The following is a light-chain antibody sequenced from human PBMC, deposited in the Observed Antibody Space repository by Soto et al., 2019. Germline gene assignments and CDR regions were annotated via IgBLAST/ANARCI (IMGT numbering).Light chain of an antibody. V-gene: IGKV1-5*01. CDR1: QSISTW. CDR2: EAS. Sequence: DIQMTQSPSTLSASVGDRVTITCRASQSISTWLAWYQQKPGKAPNLLIYEASILQRGVPSRFSGSNSGTDFTLTISSLQAEDCATYYCQQTRSYPSTFGGGTKVDIK. CDR3: QQTRSYPST. J-gene: IGKJ4*01.